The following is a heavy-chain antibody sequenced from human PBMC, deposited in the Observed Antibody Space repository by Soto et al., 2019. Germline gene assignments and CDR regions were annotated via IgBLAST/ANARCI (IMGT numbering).Heavy chain of an antibody. CDR1: GGSTSSNEYY. Sequence: QLQLQESGPGLVKASETLALTCSVSGGSTSSNEYYWAWIGQPPVKGLEWIAAIYSSGNTYFNASPKSRVTVPIDTSTNLVFLQLSSVPARDTAVYYCARLLGRPFGMDVWGQGTTVTVS. J-gene: IGHJ6*02. CDR3: ARLLGRPFGMDV. V-gene: IGHV4-39*01. CDR2: IYSSGNT.